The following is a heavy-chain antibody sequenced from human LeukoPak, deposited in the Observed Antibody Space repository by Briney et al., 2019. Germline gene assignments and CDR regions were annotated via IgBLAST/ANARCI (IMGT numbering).Heavy chain of an antibody. CDR1: GFTVSSNY. Sequence: GGSLRLSCAASGFTVSSNYMSWVRQAPGKGLEWVSVIYSGGSTYYADSVKGRFTISRDNSKNTLYLQMNSLRAEDTAVYYCARVNSKLGYCSSTSYHIGAFDIWGQGTMVTVSS. CDR2: IYSGGST. D-gene: IGHD2-2*01. J-gene: IGHJ3*02. CDR3: ARVNSKLGYCSSTSYHIGAFDI. V-gene: IGHV3-53*01.